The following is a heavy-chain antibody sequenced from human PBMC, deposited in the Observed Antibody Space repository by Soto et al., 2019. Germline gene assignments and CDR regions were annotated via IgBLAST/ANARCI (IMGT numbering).Heavy chain of an antibody. CDR1: GFTFSSYS. D-gene: IGHD3-22*01. J-gene: IGHJ6*02. CDR3: ARDFSDSSGYYYYGMDV. Sequence: HPGGSLRLSCAASGFTFSSYSMNWVRQAPGKGLEWVSYISSSSTIYYADSVKGRFTISRDNAKNSLYLQMNSLRDEDTAVYYCARDFSDSSGYYYYGMDVWGQGTTVTVSS. V-gene: IGHV3-48*02. CDR2: ISSSSTI.